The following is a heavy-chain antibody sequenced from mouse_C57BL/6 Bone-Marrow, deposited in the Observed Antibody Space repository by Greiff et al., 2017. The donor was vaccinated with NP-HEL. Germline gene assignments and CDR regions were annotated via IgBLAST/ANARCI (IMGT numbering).Heavy chain of an antibody. CDR3: ARWGSNYWDYYAMDY. V-gene: IGHV1-81*01. Sequence: QVQLQQSGAELARPGASVKLSCKASGYTFTSYGISWVKQRTGQGLEWIGEIYPRSGNTYYNEKFKGKATLTADKSSSTAYMELRSLTSEDSAVYFCARWGSNYWDYYAMDYWGQGTSVTVSS. J-gene: IGHJ4*01. CDR2: IYPRSGNT. CDR1: GYTFTSYG. D-gene: IGHD2-5*01.